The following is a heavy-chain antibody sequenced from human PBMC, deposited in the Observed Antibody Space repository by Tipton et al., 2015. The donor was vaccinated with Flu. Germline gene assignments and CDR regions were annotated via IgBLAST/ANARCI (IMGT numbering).Heavy chain of an antibody. J-gene: IGHJ5*02. Sequence: TLSLTCSISGASISSKTFYWAWIRQLPGKGLEWIGSIYRTGTTYYNPSLKSRVTMSVDTSKNEVSLSVTSVTAADTAVYYCAKDRGVDWNWFDPWGRGTLVAVSS. CDR1: GASISSKTFY. V-gene: IGHV4-39*07. D-gene: IGHD3-9*01. CDR3: AKDRGVDWNWFDP. CDR2: IYRTGTT.